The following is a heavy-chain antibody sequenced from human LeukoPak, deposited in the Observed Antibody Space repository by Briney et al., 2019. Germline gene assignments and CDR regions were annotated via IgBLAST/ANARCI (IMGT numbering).Heavy chain of an antibody. V-gene: IGHV1-2*02. CDR3: ARAPPPYYYDSSGYHDY. CDR2: INPNSGGT. J-gene: IGHJ4*02. CDR1: GYTFTGYY. Sequence: ASVKVSCKASGYTFTGYYMHWVRQAPGQGLEWMGWINPNSGGTNYAQKFQGRVTMTRDTSISTAYMELSRLRSDDTAAYYCARAPPPYYYDSSGYHDYWGQGTLVTVSS. D-gene: IGHD3-22*01.